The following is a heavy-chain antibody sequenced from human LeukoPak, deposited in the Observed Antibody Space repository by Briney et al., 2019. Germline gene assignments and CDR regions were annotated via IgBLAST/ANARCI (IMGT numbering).Heavy chain of an antibody. CDR3: ASRMVRGVDY. CDR1: GFTFSSYE. J-gene: IGHJ4*02. CDR2: ISSSGSTI. V-gene: IGHV3-48*03. Sequence: PGGSLRLSCAASGFTFSSYEMNWVRQAPGKGLEWVSYISSSGSTIYYADSVKGRFTISGDNAKNSLYLQMNSLRAEDTAVYYCASRMVRGVDYWGQGTLVTVSS. D-gene: IGHD3-10*01.